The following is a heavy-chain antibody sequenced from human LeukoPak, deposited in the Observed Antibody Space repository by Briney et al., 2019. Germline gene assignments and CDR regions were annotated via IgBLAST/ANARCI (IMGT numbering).Heavy chain of an antibody. CDR3: ARQTGSGLFILP. CDR1: GVSISSSNSY. J-gene: IGHJ4*02. D-gene: IGHD3/OR15-3a*01. Sequence: SETLSLTCTVSGVSISSSNSYWGWIRQPPGKGLEWIGSIYYSGDTYYNASLESQVSISIDTSKNQFSLRLTSVTAADTAVYYCARQTGSGLFILPGGQGTLVIVSS. V-gene: IGHV4-39*01. CDR2: IYYSGDT.